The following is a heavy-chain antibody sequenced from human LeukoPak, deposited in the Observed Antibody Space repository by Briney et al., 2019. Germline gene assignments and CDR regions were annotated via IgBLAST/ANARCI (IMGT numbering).Heavy chain of an antibody. Sequence: ASVKVSCKASGGTFSSYAFSWVRQAPGQGLEWMGRIIPTLALANYAQKFQGRVTITADKSTSTVYMELRSLRSGDTAVYYCARRISSTYDSGGYSFDYWGQGTLVTVSS. J-gene: IGHJ4*02. V-gene: IGHV1-69*04. CDR3: ARRISSTYDSGGYSFDY. CDR1: GGTFSSYA. CDR2: IIPTLALA. D-gene: IGHD3-22*01.